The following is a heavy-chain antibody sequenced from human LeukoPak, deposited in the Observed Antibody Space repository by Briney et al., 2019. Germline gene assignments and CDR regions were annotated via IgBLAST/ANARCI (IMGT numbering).Heavy chain of an antibody. CDR2: ISAYNGNT. CDR3: ARETTGYSSSWYFNNWFDP. J-gene: IGHJ5*02. D-gene: IGHD6-13*01. Sequence: ASVKVSCKASGYTFTSYGISWVRQAPGQGLEWMGWISAYNGNTNYAQKFQGRVTISTDEFTSIAYMELSSLRSEDTAVYYCARETTGYSSSWYFNNWFDPWGQGTLVTVSS. CDR1: GYTFTSYG. V-gene: IGHV1-18*01.